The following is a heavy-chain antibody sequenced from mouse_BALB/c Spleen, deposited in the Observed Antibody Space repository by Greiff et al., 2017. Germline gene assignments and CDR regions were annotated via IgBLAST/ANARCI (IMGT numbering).Heavy chain of an antibody. V-gene: IGHV5-9-3*01. CDR1: GFTFSSYT. D-gene: IGHD2-4*01. CDR2: ISSGGSYT. Sequence: EVQLVESGGGLVKPGGSLKLSCAASGFTFSSYTMSWVRQTPEKRLEWVATISSGGSYTYYPDSVKGRFTISRDNPKNTLYLEMSSLRSEDTAMYYCARREAYDYDGDYFDYWGQGTTLTVSS. J-gene: IGHJ2*01. CDR3: ARREAYDYDGDYFDY.